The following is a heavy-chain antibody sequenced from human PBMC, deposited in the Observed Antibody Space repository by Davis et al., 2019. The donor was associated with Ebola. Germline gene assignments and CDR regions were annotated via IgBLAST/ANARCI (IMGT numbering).Heavy chain of an antibody. CDR2: INHSGST. CDR3: ARGPRRVLRFLESSAFDI. V-gene: IGHV4-39*07. D-gene: IGHD3-3*01. Sequence: PSETLSLTCMVTGASISSSSYYWAWIRQPPGKGLEWIGEINHSGSTNYNPSLKSRVTISVDTSKNQFSLKLSSVTAADTAVYYCARGPRRVLRFLESSAFDIWGQGTMVTVSS. CDR1: GASISSSSYY. J-gene: IGHJ3*02.